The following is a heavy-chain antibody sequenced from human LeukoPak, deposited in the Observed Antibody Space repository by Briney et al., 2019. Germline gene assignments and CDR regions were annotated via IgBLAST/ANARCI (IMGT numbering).Heavy chain of an antibody. CDR3: ARVLSMGFGDY. Sequence: PSETLSLTCTVSGGSISSGGYYWSWIRQPPGKGLEWIGYIYHSGSTYYNPSLKSRVTISVDRSKNQFSLKLSSVTAADTAVYYCARVLSMGFGDYWGQGTLVTVSS. CDR2: IYHSGST. D-gene: IGHD3-16*01. J-gene: IGHJ4*02. V-gene: IGHV4-30-2*01. CDR1: GGSISSGGYY.